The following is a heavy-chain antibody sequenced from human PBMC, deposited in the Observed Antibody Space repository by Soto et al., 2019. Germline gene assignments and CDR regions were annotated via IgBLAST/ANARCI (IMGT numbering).Heavy chain of an antibody. CDR1: GFTFSSYA. CDR2: ISGSGGST. Sequence: GGSLRLSCAASGFTFSSYAMSWVRQAPGKGLEWVSAISGSGGSTYYADSVKGRFTISRDNSKNTLYLQMNSLRAEDTAVYYCAIDARRYCSGGSCYLLHWGQGTLVTVSS. D-gene: IGHD2-15*01. J-gene: IGHJ4*02. V-gene: IGHV3-23*01. CDR3: AIDARRYCSGGSCYLLH.